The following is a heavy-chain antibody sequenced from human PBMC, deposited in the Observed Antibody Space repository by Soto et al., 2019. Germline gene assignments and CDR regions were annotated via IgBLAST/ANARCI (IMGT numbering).Heavy chain of an antibody. V-gene: IGHV4-4*02. Sequence: KPSETLSLTCAVSGGSISSSNWWSWVRQPPGKGLEWIGEIYHSGSTNYNPSLKSRVTISVDKSKNQFSLKLSSVTAADTAVYYCARGYGYSYGGEPGSEFDYWGQGTLVTVSS. D-gene: IGHD5-18*01. CDR3: ARGYGYSYGGEPGSEFDY. J-gene: IGHJ4*02. CDR2: IYHSGST. CDR1: GGSISSSNW.